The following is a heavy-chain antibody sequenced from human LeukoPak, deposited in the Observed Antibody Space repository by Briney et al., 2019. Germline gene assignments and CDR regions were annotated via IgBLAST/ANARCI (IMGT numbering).Heavy chain of an antibody. V-gene: IGHV3-11*01. J-gene: IGHJ3*01. Sequence: GGSLRLSCAASGFTFSSYAMSWIRQAPGKGLEWVSYISSSGSTIYYADSVKGRFTISRDNAKNSLYLQMNSLRAEDTAVYYCASISGSYGSDAWGQGTMVTVSS. CDR3: ASISGSYGSDA. CDR1: GFTFSSYA. D-gene: IGHD1-26*01. CDR2: ISSSGSTI.